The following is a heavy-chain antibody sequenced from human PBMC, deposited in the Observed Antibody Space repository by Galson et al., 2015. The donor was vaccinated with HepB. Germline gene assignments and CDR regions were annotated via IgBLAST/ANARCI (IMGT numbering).Heavy chain of an antibody. CDR3: ARVSRFLEWFPYYYYGMDV. CDR1: GYTFTSYG. V-gene: IGHV1-18*04. CDR2: ISAYNGNT. J-gene: IGHJ6*02. D-gene: IGHD3-3*01. Sequence: SVKVSCKASGYTFTSYGISWVRQAPGQGLEWMGWISAYNGNTNYAQKLQGRVTMTTDTSTSTAYMELRSLRSDDTAVYYCARVSRFLEWFPYYYYGMDVWGQGTTVTVSS.